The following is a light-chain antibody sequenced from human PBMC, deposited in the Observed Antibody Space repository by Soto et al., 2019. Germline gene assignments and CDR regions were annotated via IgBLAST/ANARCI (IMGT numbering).Light chain of an antibody. CDR2: AAS. CDR1: QGISRS. CDR3: QQYNSYSWT. J-gene: IGKJ1*01. V-gene: IGKV1-9*01. Sequence: IQLTQSPSSLSASMGDRVPITCRASQGISRSLAWYQQRPGKAPKVLIYAASTLQSGVPSRFSGSGSGTEFTLTISSLQPEDFATYYCQQYNSYSWTFGQGTKVDIK.